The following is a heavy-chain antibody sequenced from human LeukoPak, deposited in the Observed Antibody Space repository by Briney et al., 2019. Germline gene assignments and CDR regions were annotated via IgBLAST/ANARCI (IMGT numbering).Heavy chain of an antibody. CDR1: GGSFSGYY. J-gene: IGHJ4*02. CDR2: INHSGST. V-gene: IGHV4-34*01. Sequence: PSETLSLXCAVYGGSFSGYYWSWIRQPPGKGLEWIGEINHSGSTNYNPSLKSRVTISVDTSKNQFSLKLSSVTAADTAVYYCAMGYYYGSGSYFGWGQGTLVTVSS. CDR3: AMGYYYGSGSYFG. D-gene: IGHD3-10*01.